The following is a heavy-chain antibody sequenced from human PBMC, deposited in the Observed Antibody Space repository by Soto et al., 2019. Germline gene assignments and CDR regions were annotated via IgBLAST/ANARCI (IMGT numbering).Heavy chain of an antibody. V-gene: IGHV1-46*01. J-gene: IGHJ4*02. CDR1: GYTFTSYD. CDR3: ARDIGDGYEIDY. D-gene: IGHD5-12*01. CDR2: INPSGGST. Sequence: ASVKVSCKASGYTFTSYDINWVRQAPGQGLEWMGIINPSGGSTSYAQKFQGRVTMTRDTSTSTVYMELSSLRSEDTAVYYCARDIGDGYEIDYWGQGTLVTVSS.